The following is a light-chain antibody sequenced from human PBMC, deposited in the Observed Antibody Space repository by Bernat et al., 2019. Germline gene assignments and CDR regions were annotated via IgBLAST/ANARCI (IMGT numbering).Light chain of an antibody. CDR2: GAS. V-gene: IGKV3-20*01. CDR1: QSISNTH. J-gene: IGKJ5*01. CDR3: KQYGTSPPT. Sequence: EIVLTQSPGTLSLSPGERATLSCRASQSISNTHLAWYRQKRGQAPRLLISGASTRASGVPDRLTVGGSGTVFTLSLDRLEPEDFAVYYGKQYGTSPPTFGQGTRLEIK.